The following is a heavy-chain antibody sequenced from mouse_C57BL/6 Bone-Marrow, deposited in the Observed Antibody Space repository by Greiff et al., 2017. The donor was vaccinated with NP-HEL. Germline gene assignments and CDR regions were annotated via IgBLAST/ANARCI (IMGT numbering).Heavy chain of an antibody. CDR3: AREGLYDGYLYAMDY. CDR1: GFTFSSYA. CDR2: ISDGGSYT. D-gene: IGHD2-3*01. J-gene: IGHJ4*01. V-gene: IGHV5-4*01. Sequence: EVMLVESGGGLVKPGGSLKLSCAASGFTFSSYAMSWVRQTPEKRLEWVATISDGGSYTYYPDNVKGRFTISRDNAKNNLYLQMSHLKSEDTAMYYCAREGLYDGYLYAMDYWGQGTSVTVSS.